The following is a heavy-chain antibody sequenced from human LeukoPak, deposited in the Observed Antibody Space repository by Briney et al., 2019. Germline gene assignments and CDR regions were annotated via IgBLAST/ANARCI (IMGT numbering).Heavy chain of an antibody. J-gene: IGHJ4*02. CDR1: RHIFTRYY. CDR3: ARGGYIYGYDY. D-gene: IGHD5-18*01. Sequence: ASVKVSCKAPRHIFTRYYMHWVRQAPGQGLEWMGTINPSAGSTSYAQKFQGRITMTRDTSTTTVYMELSSLRSEDTAVFYCARGGYIYGYDYWGQGTLVTVSS. V-gene: IGHV1-46*01. CDR2: INPSAGST.